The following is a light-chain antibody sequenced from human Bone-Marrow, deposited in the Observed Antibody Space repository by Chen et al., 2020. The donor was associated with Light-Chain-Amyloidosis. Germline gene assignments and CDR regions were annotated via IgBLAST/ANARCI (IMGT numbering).Light chain of an antibody. V-gene: IGLV3-21*02. J-gene: IGLJ3*02. CDR1: ALPTTY. CDR3: QVWDRSSDRPV. CDR2: EDT. Sequence: SSVLTQPSSVSVSPGQTARISCSGDALPTTYAYWYQQKSGQAPVLVIYEDTKRPSGIPERLSGYNSGNTATLTIGRVEAGDEADYYCQVWDRSSDRPVVGGGTKLTVL.